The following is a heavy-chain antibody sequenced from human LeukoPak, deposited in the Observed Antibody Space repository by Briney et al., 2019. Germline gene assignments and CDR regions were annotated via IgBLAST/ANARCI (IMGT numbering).Heavy chain of an antibody. Sequence: GASLKISCKGSGYNFITYWIGWVRQMPGKRLEWMGIIYPSNSDTRYSPSFQGQVTFSADKSISTAYLQWSSLKASDTAMYYCARHRVDSSSPRGTDVWGQGTTVTVSS. CDR2: IYPSNSDT. CDR1: GYNFITYW. CDR3: ARHRVDSSSPRGTDV. D-gene: IGHD6-13*01. J-gene: IGHJ6*02. V-gene: IGHV5-51*01.